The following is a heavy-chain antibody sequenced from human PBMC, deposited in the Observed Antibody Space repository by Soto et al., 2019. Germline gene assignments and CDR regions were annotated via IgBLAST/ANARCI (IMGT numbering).Heavy chain of an antibody. CDR1: GFTFSTYA. CDR2: IYGNGGGI. Sequence: EVQLVESGGALVQPGGSLRLSCAASGFTFSTYAMSWVRQAPGKGLEWVSGIYGNGGGISYGDSVKGRFTISRDNPNGILYLQMRSLRVEDTAVYYCAKDRQPDGLWPFDHWGQGTLVTVSS. V-gene: IGHV3-23*04. CDR3: AKDRQPDGLWPFDH. J-gene: IGHJ4*02. D-gene: IGHD2-8*01.